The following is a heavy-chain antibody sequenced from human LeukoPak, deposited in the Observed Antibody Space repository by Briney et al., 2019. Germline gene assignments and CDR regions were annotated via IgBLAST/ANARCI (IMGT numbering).Heavy chain of an antibody. J-gene: IGHJ6*02. V-gene: IGHV1-69*05. CDR2: IIPIFGTA. Sequence: SVKVSCKASGGTFSSYAISWVRQAPGQGLEWMGGIIPIFGTANYAQKFQGRVTITTDESTSIAYMELSSLRSEDTAVYYCARDLLVGYYYGMDVWGQGTTVTVSS. CDR1: GGTFSSYA. D-gene: IGHD2-8*02. CDR3: ARDLLVGYYYGMDV.